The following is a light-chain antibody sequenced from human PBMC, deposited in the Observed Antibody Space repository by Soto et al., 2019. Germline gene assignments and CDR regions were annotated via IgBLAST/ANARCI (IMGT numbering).Light chain of an antibody. CDR3: SSYTTSTTLVV. CDR1: SSDVGHYNY. V-gene: IGLV2-14*01. CDR2: DVS. Sequence: QSVLTQPASVSGSPGQSITISCTGTSSDVGHYNYVSWYQQYPGKVPKLMISDVSNRPSGVSNRFSGSKSGNTASLTISGLQAEDEAYYYCSSYTTSTTLVVFGGGTQLTVL. J-gene: IGLJ2*01.